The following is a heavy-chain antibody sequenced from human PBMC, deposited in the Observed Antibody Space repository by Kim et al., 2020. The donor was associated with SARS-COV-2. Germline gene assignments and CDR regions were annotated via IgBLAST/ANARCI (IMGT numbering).Heavy chain of an antibody. CDR2: ISYDAHKQ. V-gene: IGHV3-30-3*01. CDR3: ARDHGSGYDYFDY. D-gene: IGHD5-12*01. J-gene: IGHJ4*02. Sequence: PGKGLEWVTLISYDAHKQHYAESVKGRFTISRDNSNNTVYLQMNSLTIDDTALYYCARDHGSGYDYFDYWGQGTLVTVSS.